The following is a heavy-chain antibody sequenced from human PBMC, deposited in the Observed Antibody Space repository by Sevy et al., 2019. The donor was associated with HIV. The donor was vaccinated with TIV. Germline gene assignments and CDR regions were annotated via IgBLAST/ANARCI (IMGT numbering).Heavy chain of an antibody. CDR2: ISSSSSTI. V-gene: IGHV3-48*01. Sequence: GGSLRLSCAASGFTFSSYSMNWVRQAPGKGLEWVSYISSSSSTIYYADSVKGRFTISRDNAKNSLYLQMNSLRAEDTAVYYCARGRPRGYSYGAYFDYWGQGTLVTVSS. CDR1: GFTFSSYS. J-gene: IGHJ4*02. CDR3: ARGRPRGYSYGAYFDY. D-gene: IGHD5-18*01.